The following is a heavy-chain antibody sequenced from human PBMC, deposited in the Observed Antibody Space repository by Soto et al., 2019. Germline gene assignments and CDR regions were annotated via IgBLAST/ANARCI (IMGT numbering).Heavy chain of an antibody. Sequence: EVQLLESGGGLVQPGGSLRLSCAASGFTFSSYAMSWVRQAPGKGLEWVSAISGSGGSTYYADSVKGRFTIARDSSKNTLYLQMNRLRVEDTAVYYCARGEIDYYGSGSYWGGDYWGQGTLVTVSS. D-gene: IGHD3-10*01. CDR3: ARGEIDYYGSGSYWGGDY. CDR1: GFTFSSYA. CDR2: ISGSGGST. V-gene: IGHV3-23*01. J-gene: IGHJ4*02.